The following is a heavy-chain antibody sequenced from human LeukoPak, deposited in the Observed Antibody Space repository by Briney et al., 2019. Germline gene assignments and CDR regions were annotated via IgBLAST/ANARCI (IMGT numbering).Heavy chain of an antibody. CDR3: ARDFFPIADSTWYEIGY. Sequence: GGSLRLSCAASGFTLSSYGMHWVRQAPGKGLEWVAFIRYDGSNKYYAASVKGRFTISRDNSKNTLYLQMNSLRAEDTAVYYCARDFFPIADSTWYEIGYWGQGTLVTV. V-gene: IGHV3-30*02. J-gene: IGHJ4*02. CDR1: GFTLSSYG. D-gene: IGHD2-21*01. CDR2: IRYDGSNK.